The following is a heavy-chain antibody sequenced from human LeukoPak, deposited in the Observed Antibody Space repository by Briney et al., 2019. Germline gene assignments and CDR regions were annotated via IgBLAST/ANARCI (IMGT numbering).Heavy chain of an antibody. V-gene: IGHV3-30-3*01. D-gene: IGHD2-21*01. J-gene: IGHJ4*02. CDR3: ARGIATDYFDY. Sequence: PGGSLRLSCAASGFTSSSYAMHWVRQAPGKGLEWVAVISYDGSNKYYADSVKGRFTISRDNSKNTLYLQMNSLRDEDTAVYYCARGIATDYFDYWGQGTLVTVSS. CDR1: GFTSSSYA. CDR2: ISYDGSNK.